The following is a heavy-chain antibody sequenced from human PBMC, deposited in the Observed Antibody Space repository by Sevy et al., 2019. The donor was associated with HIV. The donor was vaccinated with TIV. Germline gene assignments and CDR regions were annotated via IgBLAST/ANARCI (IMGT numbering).Heavy chain of an antibody. CDR2: ITDSSNYI. V-gene: IGHV3-21*01. CDR1: GFTFSTYN. CDR3: ARDRRTLNYYGSRGYNYYFDY. J-gene: IGHJ4*02. Sequence: GGYLRLSCAASGFTFSTYNMNWVRQAPGKGLEWVSSITDSSNYIYHTDTVKGRFTISRDNAKNSLYLHMNSLRAEDTAVYFCARDRRTLNYYGSRGYNYYFDYWGQGTLVTVSS. D-gene: IGHD3-22*01.